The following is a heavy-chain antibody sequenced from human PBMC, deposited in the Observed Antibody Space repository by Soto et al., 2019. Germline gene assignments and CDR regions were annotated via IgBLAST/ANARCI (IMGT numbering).Heavy chain of an antibody. D-gene: IGHD2-2*01. CDR2: IKSKTDGGTT. CDR3: TTEIGYCSSTSCYTFDY. Sequence: PGGSLRLSCAASGFTFSNAWMSWVRQAPGKGLEWVGRIKSKTDGGTTDYAAPVKGRFTISRDDSKNTLYLQMNSLKTEDTAVYYCTTEIGYCSSTSCYTFDYWGQGTLVTVSS. V-gene: IGHV3-15*01. CDR1: GFTFSNAW. J-gene: IGHJ4*02.